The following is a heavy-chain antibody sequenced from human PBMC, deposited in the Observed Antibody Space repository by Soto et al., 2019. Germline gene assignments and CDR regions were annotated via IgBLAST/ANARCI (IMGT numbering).Heavy chain of an antibody. Sequence: LCLTCAVYGGSFSGYYWSWIRRPPGKGLEWIGEINHSGSTNYNPSLKSRVTISVDTSKNQFSLKLSSVTAADTAVYYCARGRVVLMVYAYYYYYYGMDVWGQGTTVTVSS. D-gene: IGHD2-8*01. CDR3: ARGRVVLMVYAYYYYYYGMDV. J-gene: IGHJ6*02. V-gene: IGHV4-34*01. CDR2: INHSGST. CDR1: GGSFSGYY.